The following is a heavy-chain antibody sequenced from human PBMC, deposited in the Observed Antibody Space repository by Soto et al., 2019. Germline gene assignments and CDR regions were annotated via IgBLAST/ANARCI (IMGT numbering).Heavy chain of an antibody. V-gene: IGHV1-18*01. Sequence: QVQLVQSGAEVRKPGASVKVSCKTSGYTFSRSGISWVRQAPGQGLEWMGWISTYNGDANYAQKLQGRVTMTTDTSTSTAFMELGSLKSDDTAVYYCARSWSVPYYYYGLDVWGQGTTVTVSS. J-gene: IGHJ6*02. CDR3: ARSWSVPYYYYGLDV. CDR2: ISTYNGDA. D-gene: IGHD4-17*01. CDR1: GYTFSRSG.